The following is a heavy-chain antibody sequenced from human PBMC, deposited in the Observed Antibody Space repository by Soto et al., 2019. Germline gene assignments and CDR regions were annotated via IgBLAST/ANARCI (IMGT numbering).Heavy chain of an antibody. CDR2: ISGSGGST. CDR3: ASVSSGWYGEYFDY. Sequence: GGSLRLSCAASGFTFSSYAMSWVRQAPGKGLEWVSAISGSGGSTYYADSVKGRFTISRDNSKNTLYLQMNSLRAEDTAVYYCASVSSGWYGEYFDYWGQGTLVTVSS. J-gene: IGHJ4*02. CDR1: GFTFSSYA. V-gene: IGHV3-23*01. D-gene: IGHD6-19*01.